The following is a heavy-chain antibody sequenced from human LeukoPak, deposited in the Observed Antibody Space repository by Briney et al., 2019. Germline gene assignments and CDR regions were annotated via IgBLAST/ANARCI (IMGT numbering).Heavy chain of an antibody. CDR2: ISSSGSTI. Sequence: GGSLRLSCAASGFTFSDYYMSWIRQAPGKGLEWVSYISSSGSTIYYADSVKGRFTISRDNAKNSLYLQMNSLRAEDAAVYYCARVPNYYYYGMDVWGQGTTVTVSS. CDR3: ARVPNYYYYGMDV. CDR1: GFTFSDYY. V-gene: IGHV3-11*01. J-gene: IGHJ6*02.